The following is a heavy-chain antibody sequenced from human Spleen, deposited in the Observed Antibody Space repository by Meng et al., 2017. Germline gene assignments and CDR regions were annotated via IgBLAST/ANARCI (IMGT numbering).Heavy chain of an antibody. CDR1: GYTFTSYG. J-gene: IGHJ6*02. CDR2: ISAYNGNT. CDR3: ASQIGYCSGGSCYGPYYYYGMDV. D-gene: IGHD2-15*01. Sequence: ASVKVSCKASGYTFTSYGISWVRQAPGQGLEWMGWISAYNGNTNYAQKFQGRVTMTRDTSISTAYMELSRLRSDDTAVYYCASQIGYCSGGSCYGPYYYYGMDVWGQGTTVTVSS. V-gene: IGHV1-18*01.